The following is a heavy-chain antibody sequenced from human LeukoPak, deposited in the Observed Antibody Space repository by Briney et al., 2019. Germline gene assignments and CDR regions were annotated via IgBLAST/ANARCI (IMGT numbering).Heavy chain of an antibody. CDR3: ARESLDIVVVPAAIREYNWFDP. Sequence: SETLSLTCAVYGGSFSGYYWSWIRQPAGKGLEWIGRIYTSGSTNYNPSLKSRVTISVDTSKNQFSLKLSSVTAADTAVYYCARESLDIVVVPAAIREYNWFDPWGQGTLVTVSS. CDR1: GGSFSGYY. D-gene: IGHD2-2*02. V-gene: IGHV4-4*07. CDR2: IYTSGST. J-gene: IGHJ5*02.